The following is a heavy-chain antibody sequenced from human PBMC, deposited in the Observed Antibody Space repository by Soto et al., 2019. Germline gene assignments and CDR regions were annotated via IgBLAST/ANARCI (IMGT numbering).Heavy chain of an antibody. V-gene: IGHV1-69*13. CDR3: AGVAYDILTGYYMGGGYFDY. CDR2: IIPIFGTA. D-gene: IGHD3-9*01. J-gene: IGHJ4*02. CDR1: GGTFSGYA. Sequence: SVKVSCKASGGTFSGYAISWVGQAPGQGLEWMGGIIPIFGTANYAQKFQGRVTITADESTSTAYMELSSLRSEDTAAYYCAGVAYDILTGYYMGGGYFDYWGQGTLVTVSS.